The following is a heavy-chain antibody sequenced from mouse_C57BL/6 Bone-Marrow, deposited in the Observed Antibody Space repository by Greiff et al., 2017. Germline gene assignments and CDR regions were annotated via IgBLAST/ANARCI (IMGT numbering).Heavy chain of an antibody. D-gene: IGHD2-5*01. J-gene: IGHJ3*01. CDR2: IYPGSGST. V-gene: IGHV1-55*01. CDR1: GYTFTSYW. Sequence: QVQLQQPGAELVKPGASVKMSCKASGYTFTSYWITWVKQRPGQGLEWIGDIYPGSGSTNYNEKFKSKATMTVDTSSSTACMQLSSLTSEDSAVYYCARACYYSIFAYWGQGTLVTVSA. CDR3: ARACYYSIFAY.